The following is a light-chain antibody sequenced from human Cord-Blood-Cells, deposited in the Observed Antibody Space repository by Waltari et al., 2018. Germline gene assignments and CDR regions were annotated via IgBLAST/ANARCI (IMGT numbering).Light chain of an antibody. CDR2: CAS. Sequence: DLVMTQSPDSLAVSLGERATLNCKSSQSALYSSNNKNYLAWYQQKPGQPPKLLIYCASTRESVVPDRYSGSGSETDFTLTISSLRAEDVAVYYCQQYYSTPWTFGQGTKVEIK. V-gene: IGKV4-1*01. CDR3: QQYYSTPWT. J-gene: IGKJ1*01. CDR1: QSALYSSNNKNY.